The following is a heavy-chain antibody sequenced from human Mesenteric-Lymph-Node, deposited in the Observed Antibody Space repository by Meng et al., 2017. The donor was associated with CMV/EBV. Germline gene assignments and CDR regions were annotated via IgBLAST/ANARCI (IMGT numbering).Heavy chain of an antibody. J-gene: IGHJ4*02. CDR3: AHSSGIAAAGPFYFDY. CDR2: IYWDDDK. V-gene: IGHV2-5*02. CDR1: GFSLSTSGVG. D-gene: IGHD6-13*01. Sequence: QITLKESGPTLVKPTQTLTPTCTFPGFSLSTSGVGVGWIRQPPGKALEWLALIYWDDDKRYSPSLKSRLTITKDTSKNQVVLTMTNMDPVDTATYYCAHSSGIAAAGPFYFDYWGQGTLVTVSS.